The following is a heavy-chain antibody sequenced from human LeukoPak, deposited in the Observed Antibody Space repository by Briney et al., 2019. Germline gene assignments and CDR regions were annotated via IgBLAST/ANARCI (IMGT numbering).Heavy chain of an antibody. CDR3: ARARVRPAAYYYYYYGMDV. CDR2: INHSGST. V-gene: IGHV4-34*01. CDR1: GGSFSGYY. Sequence: SETLSLTCAAYGGSFSGYYWSWIRQPPGKGLEWIGEINHSGSTNYNPSLKSRVTISVDTSKNQFSLKLSSVTAADTAVYYCARARVRPAAYYYYYYGMDVWGQGTTVTVSS. J-gene: IGHJ6*02. D-gene: IGHD3-10*01.